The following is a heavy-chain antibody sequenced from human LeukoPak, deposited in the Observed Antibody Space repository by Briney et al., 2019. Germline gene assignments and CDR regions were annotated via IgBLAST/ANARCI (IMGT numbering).Heavy chain of an antibody. Sequence: SGGSLRLSCAASGFTFSSYSMNWVRQAPGKGLEWVSSISSSSSYINYADSVKGRFTISRDNAKNSRYLQMNSLRAEDTAVYYCARDDGIAARPHFDYWGQGTLVTVS. CDR2: ISSSSSYI. CDR1: GFTFSSYS. V-gene: IGHV3-21*01. CDR3: ARDDGIAARPHFDY. D-gene: IGHD6-6*01. J-gene: IGHJ4*02.